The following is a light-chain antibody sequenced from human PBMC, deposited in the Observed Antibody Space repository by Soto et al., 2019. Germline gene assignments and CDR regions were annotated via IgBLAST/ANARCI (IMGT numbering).Light chain of an antibody. J-gene: IGLJ1*01. CDR3: CSFTSITTYV. CDR1: SSDVGAYNY. V-gene: IGLV2-14*01. CDR2: EVS. Sequence: SVLTQPASVFGSIGQSITIYCTGTSSDVGAYNYVSWYQQQPGKAPKLMISEVSNRPSGVSNRFSGSKSGNTASLIISGLQAEDEADYYCCSFTSITTYVFGTGTKVTVL.